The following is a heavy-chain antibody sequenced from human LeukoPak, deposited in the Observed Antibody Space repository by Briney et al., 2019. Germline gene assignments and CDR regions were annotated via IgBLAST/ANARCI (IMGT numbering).Heavy chain of an antibody. CDR2: ISGSGGST. CDR3: ANGYSGYDQPFDY. V-gene: IGHV3-23*01. D-gene: IGHD5-12*01. CDR1: GFTFSSYA. J-gene: IGHJ4*02. Sequence: PGGCLRLSCAASGFTFSSYAMSWVRQAPGEGLEWVSAISGSGGSTYYADSVKGRFTISRDNSKNTLYLQMNSLRAEDTAVYYCANGYSGYDQPFDYWGQGTLVTVSS.